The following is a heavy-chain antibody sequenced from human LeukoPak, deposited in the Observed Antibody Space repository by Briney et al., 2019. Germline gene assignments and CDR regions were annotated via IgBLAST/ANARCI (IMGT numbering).Heavy chain of an antibody. D-gene: IGHD3-22*01. CDR2: IRYDGSNK. Sequence: GGSLRLSCAASGFTFSSYGMHWVRQAPGKGLEWVAFIRYDGSNKYYADSVKGRFTISRDNSKNTLYLQMNSLRAEDTAVYYCAKDVTYYYDSSGYYYPPGYFDYWGQGTLVTVSS. CDR1: GFTFSSYG. V-gene: IGHV3-30*02. J-gene: IGHJ4*02. CDR3: AKDVTYYYDSSGYYYPPGYFDY.